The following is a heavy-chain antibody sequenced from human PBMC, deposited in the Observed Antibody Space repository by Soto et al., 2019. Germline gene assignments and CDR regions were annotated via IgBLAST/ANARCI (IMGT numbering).Heavy chain of an antibody. D-gene: IGHD3-10*01. J-gene: IGHJ4*02. CDR1: AFSLSTSGVG. Sequence: QITLKESGPTLVKPTQTLTLTCTFSAFSLSTSGVGVGWIRQPPGKALEWLTFIYWDDNKPYSPSLKSRLTITTDTSKTQVVLTMTTMDPVDTATYYFARLVAAGITSYFDSWGQGTLVTVSS. CDR3: ARLVAAGITSYFDS. V-gene: IGHV2-5*02. CDR2: IYWDDNK.